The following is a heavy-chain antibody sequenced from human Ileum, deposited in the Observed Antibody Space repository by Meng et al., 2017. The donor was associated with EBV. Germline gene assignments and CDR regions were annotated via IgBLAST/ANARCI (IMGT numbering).Heavy chain of an antibody. CDR2: MYYSGST. J-gene: IGHJ4*02. D-gene: IGHD6-19*01. CDR3: ATRVAAVKYYFDY. Sequence: QLQLQESGPGLVKPSETLSLTCTVSGGSISATEYYWGWIRQPPGKGLEWIGSMYYSGSTYYNPSLKSRVTMSLDTSKNQFSLQLTSVTAADTALYYCATRVAAVKYYFDYWGQGTLVTVSS. V-gene: IGHV4-39*07. CDR1: GGSISATEYY.